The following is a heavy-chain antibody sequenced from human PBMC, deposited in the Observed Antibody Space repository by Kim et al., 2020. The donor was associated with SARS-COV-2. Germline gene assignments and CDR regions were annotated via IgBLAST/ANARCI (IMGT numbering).Heavy chain of an antibody. CDR1: GGSFSGYY. D-gene: IGHD2-21*02. CDR3: ARIPRLLFFDY. Sequence: SETLSLTCAVYGGSFSGYYWSWIRQPPGKGLEWIGEINHSGSTNYNPSLKSRVTISVDTSKNQFSLKLSSVTAADTAVYYCARIPRLLFFDYWGQGTLVTVSS. CDR2: INHSGST. V-gene: IGHV4-34*01. J-gene: IGHJ4*02.